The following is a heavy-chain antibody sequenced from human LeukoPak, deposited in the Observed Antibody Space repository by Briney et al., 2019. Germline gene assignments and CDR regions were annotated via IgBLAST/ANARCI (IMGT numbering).Heavy chain of an antibody. Sequence: GGSLRLSCTASGFTFSSYSLNWVRQAPGKGLEWVSSVSTGSNYIYYADSVKGRFTISRDNDKNSLYLQMNSLRAEDTAVYCCAKSTRIVRLYYYYGMDVWGQGTTVTVSS. D-gene: IGHD3-16*01. CDR3: AKSTRIVRLYYYYGMDV. CDR1: GFTFSSYS. CDR2: VSTGSNYI. J-gene: IGHJ6*02. V-gene: IGHV3-21*01.